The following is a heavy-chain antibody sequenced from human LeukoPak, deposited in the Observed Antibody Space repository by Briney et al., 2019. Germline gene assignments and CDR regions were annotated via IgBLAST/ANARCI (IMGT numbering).Heavy chain of an antibody. D-gene: IGHD5-12*01. Sequence: GGSLRLSCAASGFTFSSYGMHWVRQAPGKGLEWVAVMWYDGSNKYYADSVKGRFTISRDNSKNTLYLQMNSLRAEDTAVYYCARGPGKWLRVKSFDYWGQGTLVTVSS. V-gene: IGHV3-33*01. CDR3: ARGPGKWLRVKSFDY. CDR1: GFTFSSYG. CDR2: MWYDGSNK. J-gene: IGHJ4*02.